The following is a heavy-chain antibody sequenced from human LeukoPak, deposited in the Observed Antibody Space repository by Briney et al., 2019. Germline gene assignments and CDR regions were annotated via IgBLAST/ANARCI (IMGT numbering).Heavy chain of an antibody. D-gene: IGHD6-25*01. J-gene: IGHJ6*03. V-gene: IGHV1-69*05. CDR3: ATPRYSSALPYYYMDV. CDR1: GGTFSSYA. Sequence: VASVKVSCKASGGTFSSYAISWVRQAPGQGLEWMGRIIPIFGTANYAQKFQGRVTITTDESTSTAYMELSSLRSEDTAVYYCATPRYSSALPYYYMDVWGKGTTVTVSS. CDR2: IIPIFGTA.